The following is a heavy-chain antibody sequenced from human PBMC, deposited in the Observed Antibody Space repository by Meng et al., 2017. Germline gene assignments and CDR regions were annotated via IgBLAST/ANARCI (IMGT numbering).Heavy chain of an antibody. V-gene: IGHV1-2*06. CDR3: ARDEDISAAGYLLGDF. CDR1: GYTLAVYW. J-gene: IGHJ4*02. D-gene: IGHD6-13*01. Sequence: VLLMQSGPEVKKPVASVNVSCNASGYTLAVYWIRWVRQAPGQGLGWMGRIDPKSDNTHYAQKFQGRVTMTRDTSISTAYMELSGLRSDDTAVYYCARDEDISAAGYLLGDFWGQGTLVTVSS. CDR2: IDPKSDNT.